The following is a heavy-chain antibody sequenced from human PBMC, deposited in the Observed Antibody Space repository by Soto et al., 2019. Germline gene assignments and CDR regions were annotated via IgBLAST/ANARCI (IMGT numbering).Heavy chain of an antibody. J-gene: IGHJ5*02. Sequence: SETLSLTCTVSGGSISSYYWSWIRQPPGKGLEWIGYIYYSGSTNYNPSLKSRVTISVDTSKNQFSLKLSSVTAADTAVYYCARGINEGYGDYNWFDPWGQGTLVTVSS. CDR3: ARGINEGYGDYNWFDP. CDR2: IYYSGST. CDR1: GGSISSYY. D-gene: IGHD4-17*01. V-gene: IGHV4-59*01.